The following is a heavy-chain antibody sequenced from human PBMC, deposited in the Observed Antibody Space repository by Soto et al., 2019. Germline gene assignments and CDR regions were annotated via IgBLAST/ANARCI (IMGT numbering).Heavy chain of an antibody. V-gene: IGHV1-8*02. CDR3: ARRAETNGWNGFGADKYYFDF. D-gene: IGHD1-1*01. J-gene: IGHJ4*02. CDR1: GYTFTDYD. Sequence: SVKVSCKASGYTFTDYDISWVRQATGQGLEWMGWMNPNTGNSGYAQKFQGRVTMTSDTSISTAHMELSSLRSEDTAVYYCARRAETNGWNGFGADKYYFDFWGQGTLVTVSS. CDR2: MNPNTGNS.